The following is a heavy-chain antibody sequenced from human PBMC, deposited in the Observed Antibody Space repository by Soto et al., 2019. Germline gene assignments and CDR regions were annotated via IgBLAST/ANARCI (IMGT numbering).Heavy chain of an antibody. V-gene: IGHV3-30*18. CDR3: AKDHGYYDFWSGYFKWGSDFDY. CDR1: GFTFSSYG. D-gene: IGHD3-3*01. CDR2: ISYDGSNK. Sequence: QVQLVESGGGVVQPGRSLRLSCAASGFTFSSYGMHWVRQAPGKGLEWVAVISYDGSNKYYADSVKGRFTISRDNSKNTLYLQMNSLRAEDTAVYYCAKDHGYYDFWSGYFKWGSDFDYWGQGTLVTVSS. J-gene: IGHJ4*02.